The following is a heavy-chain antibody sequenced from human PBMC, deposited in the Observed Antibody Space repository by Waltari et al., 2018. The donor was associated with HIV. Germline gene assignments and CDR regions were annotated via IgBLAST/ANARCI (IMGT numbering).Heavy chain of an antibody. CDR2: INHSGST. CDR3: ARDLKVSYYFDY. V-gene: IGHV4-34*01. CDR1: GGSFSGYY. J-gene: IGHJ4*02. D-gene: IGHD1-20*01. Sequence: QVQLQQWGAGLLKPSETLSLTCAVYGGSFSGYYWSWIRQPPGKGLEWIGEINHSGSTNYNPSLKSRVTISVDTSKNQFSLKLSSVTAADTAVYYYARDLKVSYYFDYWGQGTLVTVSS.